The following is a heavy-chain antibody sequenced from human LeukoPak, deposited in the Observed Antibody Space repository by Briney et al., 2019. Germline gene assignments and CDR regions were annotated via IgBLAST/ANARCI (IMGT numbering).Heavy chain of an antibody. Sequence: SETLSLTCAVYGGSFSGHYWSWIRQPPGKGLEWIGEINHSGSTNYNPSLKSRVTISVDTSKNQFSLKLSSVTAADTAVYYCARGPLGVIPSWGQGTMVTVSS. CDR3: ARGPLGVIPS. D-gene: IGHD2-21*01. J-gene: IGHJ3*01. V-gene: IGHV4-34*01. CDR1: GGSFSGHY. CDR2: INHSGST.